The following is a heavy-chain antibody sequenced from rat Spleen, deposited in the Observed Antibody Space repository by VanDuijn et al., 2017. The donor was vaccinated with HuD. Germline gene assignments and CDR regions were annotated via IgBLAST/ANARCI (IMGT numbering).Heavy chain of an antibody. CDR2: INYDGSTV. V-gene: IGHV5-7*01. J-gene: IGHJ2*01. CDR1: GFSFGDYA. D-gene: IGHD1-6*01. CDR3: ARKTSYYGHFDY. Sequence: EVHLVESDGGLVQPGRSLKLSCAASGFSFGDYAMAWVRQAPKKGLEWGATINYDGSTVHYRDSVKGRFTVSRDNAKSTLYLQMDSLRSEDTATYYCARKTSYYGHFDYWGQGVMVTVSS.